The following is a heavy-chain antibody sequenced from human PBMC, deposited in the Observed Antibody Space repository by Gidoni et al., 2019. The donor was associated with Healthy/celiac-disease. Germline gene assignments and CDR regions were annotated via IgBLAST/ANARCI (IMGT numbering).Heavy chain of an antibody. CDR1: GFTCSSYS. J-gene: IGHJ3*02. CDR2: SSSSSSYI. D-gene: IGHD6-19*01. V-gene: IGHV3-21*01. Sequence: EVQLVESGGGLVKPGGSLRLSCAASGFTCSSYSMNWVRQAPGKGLEWFSSSSSSSSYIYYADSVKGRFTISRDNAKNSLYLQMNSLRAEDTAVYYCARAEARADDAFDIWGQGTMVTVSS. CDR3: ARAEARADDAFDI.